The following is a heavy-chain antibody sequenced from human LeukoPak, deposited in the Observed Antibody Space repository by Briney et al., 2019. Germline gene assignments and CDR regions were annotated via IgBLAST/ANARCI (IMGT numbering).Heavy chain of an antibody. CDR3: AKDWPYGSGSYDY. D-gene: IGHD3-10*01. CDR2: ISGSGGST. V-gene: IGHV3-23*01. J-gene: IGHJ4*02. CDR1: GFTVSSNY. Sequence: GGSLRLSCAASGFTVSSNYMSWVRQAPGKGLEWVSAISGSGGSTYYADSVKGRFTISRDNSKNTLYLQMNSLRAEDTAVYYCAKDWPYGSGSYDYWGQGTLVTVSS.